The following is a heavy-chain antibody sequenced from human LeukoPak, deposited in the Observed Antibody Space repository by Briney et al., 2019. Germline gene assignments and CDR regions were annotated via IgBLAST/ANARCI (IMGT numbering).Heavy chain of an antibody. Sequence: GGSLRLSCAASGFTFSNYWMTWVRQAPGKGLEWVANIKHDGSEDYYLDSVKGRFTISRDNAKSSMWLQMNSLRVDDTAVYYCARAAEVVASTEAWFDPWGQGTLVTVSS. J-gene: IGHJ5*02. V-gene: IGHV3-7*01. CDR1: GFTFSNYW. CDR2: IKHDGSED. D-gene: IGHD3-22*01. CDR3: ARAAEVVASTEAWFDP.